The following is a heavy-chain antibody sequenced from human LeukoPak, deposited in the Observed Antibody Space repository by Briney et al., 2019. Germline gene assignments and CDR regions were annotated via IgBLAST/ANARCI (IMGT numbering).Heavy chain of an antibody. Sequence: PSETLSLTCTVSGGSISSHYWSWIRQPPGKGLEWIGYIYYSGSTNYNPSLKSRVTISVDTSKNQFSLKLSSVTAVDTAVYYCARLSLNYYDSSGYFDYWGQGTLVTVSS. CDR3: ARLSLNYYDSSGYFDY. CDR2: IYYSGST. D-gene: IGHD3-22*01. CDR1: GGSISSHY. V-gene: IGHV4-59*11. J-gene: IGHJ4*02.